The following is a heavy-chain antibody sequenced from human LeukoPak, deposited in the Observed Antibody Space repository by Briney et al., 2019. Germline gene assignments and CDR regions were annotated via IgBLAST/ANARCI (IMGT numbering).Heavy chain of an antibody. J-gene: IGHJ4*02. Sequence: GGSLRLSCAASGFTFSSYGMHWVRQAPGKGLEWVSFIRYDGSNEYYADSVRGRFTISRDNSKNTLYLQMNSLRAEDTAVYYCAKGAGSDFDYWGQGTLVTVSS. D-gene: IGHD3-10*01. CDR1: GFTFSSYG. CDR2: IRYDGSNE. CDR3: AKGAGSDFDY. V-gene: IGHV3-30*02.